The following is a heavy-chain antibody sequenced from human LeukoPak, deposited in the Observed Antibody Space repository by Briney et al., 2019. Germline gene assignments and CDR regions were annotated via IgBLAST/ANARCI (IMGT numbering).Heavy chain of an antibody. CDR1: GFTVSSNY. Sequence: GGSMRLACAASGFTVSSNYMSWVRQAPGKGLEWVSVTYSGGSTYYADSVKGRFTISRDNPKHTLYLQMNSLRSEDTGVYYCAREAVACTLYYYYGMDVWGQGTTVTVSS. V-gene: IGHV3-53*01. CDR2: TYSGGST. D-gene: IGHD6-19*01. CDR3: AREAVACTLYYYYGMDV. J-gene: IGHJ6*02.